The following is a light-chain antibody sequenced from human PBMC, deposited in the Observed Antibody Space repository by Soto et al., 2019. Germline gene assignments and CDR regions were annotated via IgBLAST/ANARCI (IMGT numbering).Light chain of an antibody. CDR3: SSYTSSSTQV. V-gene: IGLV2-14*01. J-gene: IGLJ1*01. CDR2: EVS. Sequence: QSALTQPASVSGSPGQSITISCTGTSSDVGGYNYVSWYQQHPGKAPKLMIYEVSNRPSGVSNRFSGSKSGNTASLTISGLQAEDEADYYCSSYTSSSTQVFGNGTKGTVL. CDR1: SSDVGGYNY.